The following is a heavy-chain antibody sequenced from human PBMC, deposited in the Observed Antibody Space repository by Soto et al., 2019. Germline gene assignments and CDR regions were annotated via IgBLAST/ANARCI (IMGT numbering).Heavy chain of an antibody. Sequence: GGSLRLSCAASGFTFSSYAMSWVRQAPGKGLEWVSGISGSGDSTYYADSVKGRFTISRDNSKNTLSLQMNSLRAEDTAVYYCAKPGGYYFVPFDYWGQGTLVTVSS. J-gene: IGHJ4*02. D-gene: IGHD3-3*01. CDR2: ISGSGDST. V-gene: IGHV3-23*01. CDR3: AKPGGYYFVPFDY. CDR1: GFTFSSYA.